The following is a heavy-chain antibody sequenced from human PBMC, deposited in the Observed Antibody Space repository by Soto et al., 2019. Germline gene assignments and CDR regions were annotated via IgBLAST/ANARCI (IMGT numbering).Heavy chain of an antibody. J-gene: IGHJ4*02. CDR3: AGPMYYYGSGSPFDY. Sequence: QVQLVQSGAEVKKPGASVKVSCKASGYTFTSYHMHWVRQAPGQGLEWMGIINPSGGSTSYAQKFQGRVTMTRDTSTSTVYMELSSLRSEDTAVYYCAGPMYYYGSGSPFDYWGQGTLVTVSS. CDR1: GYTFTSYH. D-gene: IGHD3-10*01. V-gene: IGHV1-46*01. CDR2: INPSGGST.